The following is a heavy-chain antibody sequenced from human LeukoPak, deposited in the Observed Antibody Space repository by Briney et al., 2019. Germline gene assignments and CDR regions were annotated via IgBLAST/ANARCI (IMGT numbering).Heavy chain of an antibody. D-gene: IGHD1-26*01. V-gene: IGHV1-8*01. J-gene: IGHJ6*02. CDR1: GYTFTSYD. Sequence: GASVKVSCKASGYTFTSYDINWVRQATGQGLEWMGWMNPNSGNTGYAQKFQGRVTMTRNTSISTAYMELSSLRSDDTAVYYCTSSVGATRDYYYYGMDVWGQGTTVTVSS. CDR3: TSSVGATRDYYYYGMDV. CDR2: MNPNSGNT.